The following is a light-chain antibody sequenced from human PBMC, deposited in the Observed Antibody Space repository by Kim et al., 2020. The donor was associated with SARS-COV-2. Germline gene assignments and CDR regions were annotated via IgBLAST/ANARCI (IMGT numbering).Light chain of an antibody. CDR2: ATS. Sequence: ASVGDEVTITCRASQGISNYLAWYQQKPGKAPKLLIYATSTLQSGVPSRFRGSRSGTDFTLIITILQPEDVATYYCQKYDSAPWTFGQGTKVDIK. CDR3: QKYDSAPWT. CDR1: QGISNY. J-gene: IGKJ1*01. V-gene: IGKV1-27*01.